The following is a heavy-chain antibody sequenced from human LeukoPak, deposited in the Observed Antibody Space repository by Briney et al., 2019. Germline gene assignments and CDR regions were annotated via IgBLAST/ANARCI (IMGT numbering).Heavy chain of an antibody. CDR2: ISSSSSYI. V-gene: IGHV3-21*01. J-gene: IGHJ6*04. Sequence: GGSLRLSCVASGFTFNTYTMYWVRQAPGKGLEWVSSISSSSSYIYYADSVRGRFTISRDNAKNSLYLQKNSLRAGDTAVYYCSRELQDVWGNGTTVTVSS. CDR3: SRELQDV. CDR1: GFTFNTYT.